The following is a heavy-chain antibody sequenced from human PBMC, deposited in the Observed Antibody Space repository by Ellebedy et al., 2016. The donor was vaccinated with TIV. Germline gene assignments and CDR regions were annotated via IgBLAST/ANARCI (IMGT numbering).Heavy chain of an antibody. CDR2: IKHDGSEK. V-gene: IGHV3-7*01. Sequence: GESLKISXAASGFTFSSYTMRWVRQAPGKGLEWVATIKHDGSEKYFVDSVKGRFTISRDNAKNSLCLQMNSLRAEDTAVYYCARRYFDYWGQGTLVTASS. J-gene: IGHJ4*02. CDR3: ARRYFDY. CDR1: GFTFSSYT.